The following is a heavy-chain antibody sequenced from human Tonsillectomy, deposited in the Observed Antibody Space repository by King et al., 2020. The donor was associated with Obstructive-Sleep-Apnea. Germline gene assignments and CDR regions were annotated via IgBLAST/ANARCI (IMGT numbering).Heavy chain of an antibody. J-gene: IGHJ5*02. Sequence: QLQESGPGLVKPPQTLSLTCTVSGVSISSGGYFWSWIRQHPGKGLEWIAYIYYSGSTYHNPSLESRVTISVDTSKNQFSLKLSSVTAADTAMYYCARGNWDYGWFDPWGQGTLVSVSS. CDR3: ARGNWDYGWFDP. CDR2: IYYSGST. CDR1: GVSISSGGYF. V-gene: IGHV4-31*03. D-gene: IGHD1-7*01.